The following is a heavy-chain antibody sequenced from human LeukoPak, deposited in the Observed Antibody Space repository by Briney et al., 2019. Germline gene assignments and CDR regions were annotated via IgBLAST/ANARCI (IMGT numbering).Heavy chain of an antibody. J-gene: IGHJ4*02. Sequence: GGSLRLPCTASGFTFGDYAMSWVRQAPGKGLEWVGFIRSKAYGGTTEYAASVKGRFTISRDDSKSIAYLQMNSLETEDTAVYYCTRELTYYDILTGYYKGDYFDYWGQGTLVTVSS. D-gene: IGHD3-9*01. V-gene: IGHV3-49*04. CDR3: TRELTYYDILTGYYKGDYFDY. CDR1: GFTFGDYA. CDR2: IRSKAYGGTT.